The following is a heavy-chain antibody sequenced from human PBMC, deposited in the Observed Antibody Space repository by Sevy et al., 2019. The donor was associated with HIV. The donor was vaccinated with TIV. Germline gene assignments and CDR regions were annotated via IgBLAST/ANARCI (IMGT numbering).Heavy chain of an antibody. CDR1: GYTFTGYY. V-gene: IGHV1-2*02. CDR3: ARGGGYSGYDWRTPQPIDY. Sequence: ASVKVSCKASGYTFTGYYMHWVRQAPGQGLEWMGWINPNSGGTNYAQKFQGRVTMTRDTSISTAYMELSRLRSDDTAVYYFARGGGYSGYDWRTPQPIDYWGQGTLVTVSS. J-gene: IGHJ4*02. D-gene: IGHD5-12*01. CDR2: INPNSGGT.